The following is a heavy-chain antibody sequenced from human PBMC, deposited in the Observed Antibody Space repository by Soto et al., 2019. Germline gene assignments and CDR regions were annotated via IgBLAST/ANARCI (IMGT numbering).Heavy chain of an antibody. D-gene: IGHD4-17*01. V-gene: IGHV4-4*07. CDR2: IYTSGST. CDR3: ARGDGDYGGHWFDP. Sequence: QVQLQESGPGLVKPSETLSLTCTVSGGSISSYYWSWIRQPAGKGLEWIGRIYTSGSTNYNPSLKSRVTMAVDTSKNHFSLKLSSVTAADTAVYYCARGDGDYGGHWFDPWGQGTLVTVSS. CDR1: GGSISSYY. J-gene: IGHJ5*02.